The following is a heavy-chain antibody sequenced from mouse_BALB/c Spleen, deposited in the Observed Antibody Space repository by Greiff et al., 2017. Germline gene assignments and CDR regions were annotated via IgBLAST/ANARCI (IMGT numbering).Heavy chain of an antibody. D-gene: IGHD2-4*01. V-gene: IGHV1S130*01. CDR1: GYTFTSYW. J-gene: IGHJ1*01. Sequence: QVQLQQPGSELVRPGASVKLSCKASGYTFTSYWMHWAKQRPGQGLEWIGEIHPNSGNTNYNEKFKGKATLTVDTSSSTAYVDLSSLTSEDSAVYYCARSPYDYGGYFDVWGAGTTVTVSS. CDR2: IHPNSGNT. CDR3: ARSPYDYGGYFDV.